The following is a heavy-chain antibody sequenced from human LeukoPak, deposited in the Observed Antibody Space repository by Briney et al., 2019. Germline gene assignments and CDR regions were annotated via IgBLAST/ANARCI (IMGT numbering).Heavy chain of an antibody. D-gene: IGHD6-13*01. V-gene: IGHV4-34*01. J-gene: IGHJ6*02. Sequence: SETLSLTCAVYGGSFSGYYWSWIRQPPGKGLEWIGEINHSGSTNYNPSLKSRVTISVDTSKNQVSLKLSSVTAADTAVYYCARDSSSWYYYGMDVWGQGTTVTVSS. CDR1: GGSFSGYY. CDR2: INHSGST. CDR3: ARDSSSWYYYGMDV.